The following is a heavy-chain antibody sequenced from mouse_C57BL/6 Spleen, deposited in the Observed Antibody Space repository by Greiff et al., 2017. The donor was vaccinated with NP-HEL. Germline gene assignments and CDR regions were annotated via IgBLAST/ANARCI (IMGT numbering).Heavy chain of an antibody. CDR3: ARDEFYYNYAMEN. J-gene: IGHJ4*01. Sequence: EVQLVESGGGLVKPGGSLKLSCAASGFTFSSYAMSWVRQTPEKRLARVATISDGGSYTYYPDNVKGRFTISRDNAKNNLYLQMSHLKSEDTAMDYCARDEFYYNYAMENWGQGTSVTDSS. D-gene: IGHD2-1*01. CDR1: GFTFSSYA. V-gene: IGHV5-4*01. CDR2: ISDGGSYT.